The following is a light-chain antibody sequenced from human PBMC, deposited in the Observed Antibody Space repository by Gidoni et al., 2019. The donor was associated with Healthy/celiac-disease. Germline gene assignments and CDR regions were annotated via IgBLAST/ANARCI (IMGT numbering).Light chain of an antibody. J-gene: IGLJ2*01. CDR1: SSDVGGYNY. Sequence: QSALTQPASVSGSPGQSITISCTGTSSDVGGYNYISWYQQHPGKAPKLMIYEVSNRPSGVSTRFSGSKSGNTASLTISGLQAEDEADYYCTSYMSNTSVVFGGGTKLTVL. CDR3: TSYMSNTSVV. CDR2: EVS. V-gene: IGLV2-14*01.